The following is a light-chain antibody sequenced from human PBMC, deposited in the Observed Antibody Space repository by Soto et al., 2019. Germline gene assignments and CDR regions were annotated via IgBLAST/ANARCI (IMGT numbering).Light chain of an antibody. J-gene: IGKJ1*01. CDR3: QQSYSLPPT. Sequence: DIQMTQSPSYLSASVGDRVTITCRASQSISRNLNWYQQKPGKAPQLLIYAAASLQSGVPSRFSGSGSGTDFTLTISILQPEDFANYYCQQSYSLPPTFGHGTKVEIK. V-gene: IGKV1-39*01. CDR2: AAA. CDR1: QSISRN.